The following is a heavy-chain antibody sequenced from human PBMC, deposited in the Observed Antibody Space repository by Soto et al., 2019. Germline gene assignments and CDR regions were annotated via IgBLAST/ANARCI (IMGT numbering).Heavy chain of an antibody. CDR2: IIPIFGTA. D-gene: IGHD3-22*01. J-gene: IGHJ4*02. CDR1: GGTVSSYA. CDR3: ARDDTYYDSSGYSQLDY. Sequence: GASVKVSCKASGGTVSSYAISWVRQAPGQGLEWMGGIIPIFGTANYAQKFQGRVTITADESTSTAYMELSSLRSEDTAVYYCARDDTYYDSSGYSQLDYWGQGTLVTVSS. V-gene: IGHV1-69*13.